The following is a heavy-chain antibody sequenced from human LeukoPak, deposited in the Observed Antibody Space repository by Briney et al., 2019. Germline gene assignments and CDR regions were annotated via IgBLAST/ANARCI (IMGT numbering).Heavy chain of an antibody. Sequence: VASVKVSCKASGYTFTSYGISWVRQAPGQGLEWMGWISAYNGNTNYAQKLQGRVTMTTDTSTSTAYVELRSLRSDDTAVYYCARELLGSGGSCYDYWGQGTLVTVSS. J-gene: IGHJ4*02. D-gene: IGHD2-15*01. CDR3: ARELLGSGGSCYDY. V-gene: IGHV1-18*01. CDR2: ISAYNGNT. CDR1: GYTFTSYG.